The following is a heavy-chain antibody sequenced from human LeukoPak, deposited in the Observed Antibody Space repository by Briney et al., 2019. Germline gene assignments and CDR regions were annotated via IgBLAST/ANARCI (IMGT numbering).Heavy chain of an antibody. Sequence: ASVKVSRKASGYTFTSYGISWVRQAPGQGLEWMGWISAYNGNTNYAQKLQGRVTMTTDTSTSTAYMELRSLRSDDTAVYYCARESPFDRAYYYDSSGPTDYYYYGMDVWGQGTTVTVSS. D-gene: IGHD3-22*01. CDR2: ISAYNGNT. CDR3: ARESPFDRAYYYDSSGPTDYYYYGMDV. V-gene: IGHV1-18*01. CDR1: GYTFTSYG. J-gene: IGHJ6*02.